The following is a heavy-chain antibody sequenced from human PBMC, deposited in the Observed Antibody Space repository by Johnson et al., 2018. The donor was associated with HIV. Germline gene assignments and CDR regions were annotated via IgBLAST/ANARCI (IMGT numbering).Heavy chain of an antibody. Sequence: VQLVESGGGLIQPGGSLRLSCAASGFTVSSNYKSWVRQAPGKGLEWVSVIYSGGSTYYADSVKGRFTISRDNAKNSLYLQMKSLRAEDTALYYCAKDGCRSWYNGALDIWVQWKMVTVSS. CDR2: IYSGGST. CDR1: GFTVSSNY. CDR3: AKDGCRSWYNGALDI. J-gene: IGHJ3*02. D-gene: IGHD6-13*01. V-gene: IGHV3-53*01.